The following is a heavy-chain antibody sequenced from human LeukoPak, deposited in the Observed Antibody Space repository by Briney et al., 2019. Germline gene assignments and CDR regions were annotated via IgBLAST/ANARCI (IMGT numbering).Heavy chain of an antibody. CDR1: GFTFSTYA. J-gene: IGHJ6*02. V-gene: IGHV3-23*01. Sequence: PGRSLRLSCAASGFTFSTYAVSWVRQAPGKGLEWVSGISGSGGSTYYADSVKGRFTISRDNSKNTLYLQMDSLRAEDTAVYYCAKLIGSYYYYYGMDVWGQGTTVTVSS. D-gene: IGHD1-26*01. CDR2: ISGSGGST. CDR3: AKLIGSYYYYYGMDV.